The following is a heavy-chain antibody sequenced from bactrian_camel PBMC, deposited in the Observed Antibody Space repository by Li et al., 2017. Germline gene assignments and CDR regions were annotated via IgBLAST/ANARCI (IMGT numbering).Heavy chain of an antibody. V-gene: IGHV3S1*01. J-gene: IGHJ4*01. CDR2: VNAAGSST. D-gene: IGHD6*01. Sequence: HVQLVESGGGLVQPGGSLRLSCAASGFTFSSYLMYWIRQAPGKGLEWVSTVNAAGSSTYYAESVKGRFTISRDNAKNTLYLQLNSLKTEDTAMYYCAKHGGWYGLWKWEYDYWGQGTQVTVS. CDR1: GFTFSSYL. CDR3: AKHGGWYGLWKWEYDY.